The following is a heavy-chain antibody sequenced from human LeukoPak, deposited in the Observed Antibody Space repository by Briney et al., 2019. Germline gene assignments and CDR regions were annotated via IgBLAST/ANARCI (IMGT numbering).Heavy chain of an antibody. D-gene: IGHD3-22*01. V-gene: IGHV3-53*01. Sequence: PGRSLRLSCAASGFTFSSYGMHWVRQAPGKGLEWVAVIYSGGSTYYADSVKGRFTISRDNSKNTLYLQMNSLRAEDTAVYYCARGFYDSSGLTFDYWGQGTLVTVSS. CDR2: IYSGGST. CDR1: GFTFSSYG. J-gene: IGHJ4*02. CDR3: ARGFYDSSGLTFDY.